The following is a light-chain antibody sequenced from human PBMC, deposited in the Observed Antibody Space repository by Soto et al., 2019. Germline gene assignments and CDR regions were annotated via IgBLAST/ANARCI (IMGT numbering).Light chain of an antibody. CDR1: QTISSW. J-gene: IGKJ4*01. CDR2: RAS. CDR3: QHYSSYPLS. V-gene: IGKV1-5*03. Sequence: DIQMTQSPSTLSASVGDRVTITCRASQTISSWLAWYQQKPGKATKLMIYRASSLEGGVPSRFSGSGSGTEFTLTISSLQPDDFATYYCQHYSSYPLSFGGGTKVEIK.